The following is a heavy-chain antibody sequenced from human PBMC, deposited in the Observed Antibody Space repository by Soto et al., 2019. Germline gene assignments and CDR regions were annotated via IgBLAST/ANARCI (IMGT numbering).Heavy chain of an antibody. D-gene: IGHD5-12*01. CDR2: IRQDGADK. CDR1: VFTFSSYW. CDR3: TRGGTKTWLQEY. Sequence: GGSLRLSCASSVFTFSSYWMSCVRQAPGKGLEWLANIRQDGADKYYVDSVKGRFTISRDNAKNSAYLQMNSLRVEDTAVYYCTRGGTKTWLQEYWGRGTLVTVSS. J-gene: IGHJ4*02. V-gene: IGHV3-7*01.